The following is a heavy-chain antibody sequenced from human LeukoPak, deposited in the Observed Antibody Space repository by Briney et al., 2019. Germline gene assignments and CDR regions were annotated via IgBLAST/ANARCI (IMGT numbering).Heavy chain of an antibody. Sequence: ASVKVSCKASGYTFTGYYMHWVRQAPGQGLEWMGWINPNSGGTNYAQKFQGRVTMTRDTSISTAYMELSRLRSDDTAVYNCANGLYGDYNWFDPWGQGTLVTVSS. J-gene: IGHJ5*02. CDR3: ANGLYGDYNWFDP. V-gene: IGHV1-2*02. CDR1: GYTFTGYY. D-gene: IGHD4-17*01. CDR2: INPNSGGT.